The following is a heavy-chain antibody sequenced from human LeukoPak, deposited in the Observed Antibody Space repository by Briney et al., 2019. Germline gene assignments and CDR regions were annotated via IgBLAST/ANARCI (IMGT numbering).Heavy chain of an antibody. CDR2: INHSGST. V-gene: IGHV4-34*01. D-gene: IGHD3-10*01. J-gene: IGHJ4*02. CDR1: GGSFSGYY. Sequence: SETLSLTCAVYGGSFSGYYWGWIRQPPGKGLEWIGEINHSGSTNYNPSLKSRVTISVDTSKNQFSLKLSSVTAADTAVYYCARGMVRGVFDYWGQGTLVTVSS. CDR3: ARGMVRGVFDY.